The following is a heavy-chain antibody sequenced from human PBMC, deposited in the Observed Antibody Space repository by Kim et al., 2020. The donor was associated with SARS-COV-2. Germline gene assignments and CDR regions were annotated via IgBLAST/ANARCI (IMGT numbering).Heavy chain of an antibody. Sequence: GGSLRLSCAASGFNFSSYSMNWVRQAPGKGLEWVSSISSSSSYIYYADTVKGRFTISRDHAKNSLYLQMNSLRAEDTAVYYCASDIPQFYYFWSGYCPDFHYYYGMDVWGEGTTATDSS. V-gene: IGHV3-21*01. CDR1: GFNFSSYS. D-gene: IGHD3-3*01. CDR3: ASDIPQFYYFWSGYCPDFHYYYGMDV. CDR2: ISSSSSYI. J-gene: IGHJ6*01.